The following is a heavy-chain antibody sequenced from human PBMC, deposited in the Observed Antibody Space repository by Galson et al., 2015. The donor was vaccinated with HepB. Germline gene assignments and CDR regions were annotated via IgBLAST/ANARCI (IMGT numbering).Heavy chain of an antibody. D-gene: IGHD3-3*01. CDR1: GGSISSYY. V-gene: IGHV4-59*01. CDR2: IYYSGST. J-gene: IGHJ4*02. Sequence: TLSLTCTVSGGSISSYYWSWIRQPPGKGLEWIGYIYYSGSTNYNPSLKSRVTISVDTSKNQFSLKLSSVTAADTAVYYCARGGVVTLDYWGQGTLVTVSS. CDR3: ARGGVVTLDY.